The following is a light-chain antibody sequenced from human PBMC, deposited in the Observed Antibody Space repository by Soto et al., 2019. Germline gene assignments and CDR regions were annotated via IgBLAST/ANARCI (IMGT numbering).Light chain of an antibody. Sequence: EIVLTQSPGTLSLSTGERATISCRASQSVSSSYLAWYQQKPGQAPRLLIYGASSRATGIPDRFSGSGSGTDFTLTFSSLEPEDFVVYYCQQYGSSPTFGQGTKVDIK. V-gene: IGKV3-20*01. CDR1: QSVSSSY. J-gene: IGKJ1*01. CDR2: GAS. CDR3: QQYGSSPT.